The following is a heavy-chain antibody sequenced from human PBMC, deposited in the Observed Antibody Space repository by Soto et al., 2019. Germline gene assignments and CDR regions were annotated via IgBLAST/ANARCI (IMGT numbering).Heavy chain of an antibody. J-gene: IGHJ6*02. V-gene: IGHV4-59*08. D-gene: IGHD3-10*01. CDR2: IQYSGYS. CDR1: GGSITNYY. CDR3: ARPGFGSLPGLVDV. Sequence: QVQLQESGPGLVKPSETLSLTCTVSGGSITNYYCSWFRQPPGKGLEWIGYIQYSGYSAYNLSLKGRVTMSMDTSKTRFSLMLESVTATDTAVYYCARPGFGSLPGLVDVWGQGTTVIVSS.